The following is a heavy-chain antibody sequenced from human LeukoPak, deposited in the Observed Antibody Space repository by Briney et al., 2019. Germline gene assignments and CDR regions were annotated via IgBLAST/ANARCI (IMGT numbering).Heavy chain of an antibody. V-gene: IGHV3-30*18. J-gene: IGHJ4*02. CDR1: GFTFSSYD. Sequence: PGGSLRLSCAASGFTFSSYDMHWVRQAPGKGLEWVAVISYDGSYKYSADSVKGRFTISRDNSKNTLYLQMSSLRAEDTAVYYCAKVVAVAQFDYWGQGTLVTVSS. CDR3: AKVVAVAQFDY. D-gene: IGHD6-19*01. CDR2: ISYDGSYK.